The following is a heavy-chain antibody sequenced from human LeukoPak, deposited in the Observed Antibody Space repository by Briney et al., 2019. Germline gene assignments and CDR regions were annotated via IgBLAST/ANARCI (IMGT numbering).Heavy chain of an antibody. CDR3: ARRITMVRGVLYNWFDP. CDR1: GFTFSSYW. J-gene: IGHJ5*02. Sequence: GGSLRLSCAASGFTFSSYWMSWVRQAPGKGLEWVANIKQDGSEKYYVDSVKGRFTISRDNAKNSLYLQMNSLRAEDTAVYYCARRITMVRGVLYNWFDPWDQGTLVTVSS. D-gene: IGHD3-10*01. CDR2: IKQDGSEK. V-gene: IGHV3-7*01.